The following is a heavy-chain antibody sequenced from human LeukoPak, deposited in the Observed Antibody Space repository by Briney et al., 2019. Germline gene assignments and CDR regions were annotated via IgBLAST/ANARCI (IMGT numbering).Heavy chain of an antibody. Sequence: ASVTVSCKASGYTFTSYYMHWVRQAPGQGLECMGIINPSGGSTSYAQKFQGRVTMTRDTSTSTVYMELSKLRSDDTAVYYCARDGTGVYNLVQYWGQGTLVTVSS. J-gene: IGHJ4*02. CDR3: ARDGTGVYNLVQY. CDR1: GYTFTSYY. CDR2: INPSGGST. V-gene: IGHV1-46*01. D-gene: IGHD5-24*01.